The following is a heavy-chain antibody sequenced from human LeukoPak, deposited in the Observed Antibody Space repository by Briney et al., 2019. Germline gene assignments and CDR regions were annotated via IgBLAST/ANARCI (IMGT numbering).Heavy chain of an antibody. V-gene: IGHV1-69*04. D-gene: IGHD1-26*01. Sequence: SVKVSCKASGGTFSSYAISWVRQAPGQGLEWMGRIIPILGIANYAQKFQGRVTITADKSTSTAYMELSSLRSEDTAVYYCARDGSGSYYFDYWGQGTLVTVSS. CDR3: ARDGSGSYYFDY. CDR2: IIPILGIA. J-gene: IGHJ4*02. CDR1: GGTFSSYA.